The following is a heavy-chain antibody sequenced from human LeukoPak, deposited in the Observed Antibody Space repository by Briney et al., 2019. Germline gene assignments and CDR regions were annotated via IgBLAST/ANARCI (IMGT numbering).Heavy chain of an antibody. Sequence: GGSLRLSCAASGFTFSSCAMSWVRQAPGKGLEWISGISGSGASTYYADSVKGRFTISRDDSRNTLYLQMNSLRGDDTAVYYCAKSMTLQWRGFFDLWGRGTHVTVSS. V-gene: IGHV3-23*01. CDR1: GFTFSSCA. CDR2: ISGSGAST. D-gene: IGHD6-19*01. J-gene: IGHJ2*01. CDR3: AKSMTLQWRGFFDL.